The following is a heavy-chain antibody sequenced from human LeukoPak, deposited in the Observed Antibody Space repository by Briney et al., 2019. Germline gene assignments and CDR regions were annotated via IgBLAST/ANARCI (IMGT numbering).Heavy chain of an antibody. D-gene: IGHD6-19*01. CDR1: GYSFTSYY. CDR2: FDPEDGET. J-gene: IGHJ4*02. V-gene: IGHV1-24*01. CDR3: ATGSGAVAGFGY. Sequence: GASVKVSCKASGYSFTSYYMHWVRQAPGKGLEWMGGFDPEDGETIYAQKFQGRVTMTEDTSTDTAYMELSSLRSEDTAVYYCATGSGAVAGFGYWGQGTLVTVSS.